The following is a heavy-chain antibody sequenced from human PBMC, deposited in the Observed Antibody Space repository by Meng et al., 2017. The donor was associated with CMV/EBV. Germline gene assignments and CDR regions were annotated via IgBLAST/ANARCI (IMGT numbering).Heavy chain of an antibody. D-gene: IGHD3-22*01. CDR1: GFTFSSYG. J-gene: IGHJ4*02. CDR3: SKDPRDSYYYDSSGYV. Sequence: GESLKISCAASGFTFSSYGMHWVRQAPGKGLEWVAFIRYDGSNKYYADSVKGRFTISRDNSKNTLYLQMNSLRAEDTAVYYWSKDPRDSYYYDSSGYVWGQGTLVTVSS. V-gene: IGHV3-30*02. CDR2: IRYDGSNK.